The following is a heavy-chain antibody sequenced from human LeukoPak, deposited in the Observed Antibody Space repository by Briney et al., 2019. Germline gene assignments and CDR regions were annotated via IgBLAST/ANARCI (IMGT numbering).Heavy chain of an antibody. CDR2: IDPSDSYT. V-gene: IGHV5-10-1*01. D-gene: IGHD4-17*01. J-gene: IGHJ4*02. CDR3: ARHDFGDC. CDR1: GYSFPSYW. Sequence: GESLKISCKGSGYSFPSYWISWVRQMPGKGLEWMGRIDPSDSYTTYSPSFQGHVTISADKSIRTVYLQWSSLKASDSAMYYCARHDFGDCWGQGTLVTVSS.